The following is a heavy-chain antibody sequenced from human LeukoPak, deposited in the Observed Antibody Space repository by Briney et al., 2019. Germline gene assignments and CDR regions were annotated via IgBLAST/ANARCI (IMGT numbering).Heavy chain of an antibody. D-gene: IGHD2-2*01. Sequence: ASVKVSCRASGGTFSSYAISWVRQAPGQGLEWMGGIIPIFGTANYAQKFQGRVTITTDESTSTAYMELSSLRSEDTAVYYFARHSQTIVVVPAALGDMDVWGKGTTVTVSS. CDR2: IIPIFGTA. CDR1: GGTFSSYA. CDR3: ARHSQTIVVVPAALGDMDV. V-gene: IGHV1-69*05. J-gene: IGHJ6*03.